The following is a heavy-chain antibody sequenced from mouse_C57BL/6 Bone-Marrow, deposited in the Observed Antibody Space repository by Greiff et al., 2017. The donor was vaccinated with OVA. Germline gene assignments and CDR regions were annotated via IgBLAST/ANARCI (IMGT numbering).Heavy chain of an antibody. V-gene: IGHV5-6*01. D-gene: IGHD2-4*01. Sequence: EVKLVESGGDLVKPGGSLKLSCAASGFTFSSNGMSWVRQTPDKRLEWVATISSGGSYTYYPDSVKGRFTISRDNAKNTLYLQMSSLKSEDTAMYYCARQGYDYDEDYWGQGTTLTVSS. CDR2: ISSGGSYT. CDR1: GFTFSSNG. CDR3: ARQGYDYDEDY. J-gene: IGHJ2*01.